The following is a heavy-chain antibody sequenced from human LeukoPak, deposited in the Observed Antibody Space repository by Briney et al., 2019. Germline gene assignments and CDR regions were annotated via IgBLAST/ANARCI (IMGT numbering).Heavy chain of an antibody. V-gene: IGHV4-34*01. CDR2: INHSGST. J-gene: IGHJ4*02. CDR3: ARYGQTAMVDY. Sequence: SETLSLTCAVHGGSFSGYYWSWIRQPPGKGLEWIGEINHSGSTNYNPSLKSRVTISVDTSKNQFSLKLSSVTAADTAVYYCARYGQTAMVDYWGQGTLVTVSS. CDR1: GGSFSGYY. D-gene: IGHD5-18*01.